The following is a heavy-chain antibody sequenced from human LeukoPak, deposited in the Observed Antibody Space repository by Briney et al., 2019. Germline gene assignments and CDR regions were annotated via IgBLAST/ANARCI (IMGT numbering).Heavy chain of an antibody. V-gene: IGHV3-30*02. CDR3: ARVRKYSGYYSWYFDL. J-gene: IGHJ2*01. CDR2: IRYDGSNK. Sequence: GGSLRLSCAASGFTFSSYAMHWVRQAPGKGLEWVAFIRYDGSNKYYADSVKGRFTISRDNSKNTLYLQMNSLRAGDTAVYYCARVRKYSGYYSWYFDLWGRGTLVTVSS. CDR1: GFTFSSYA. D-gene: IGHD5-12*01.